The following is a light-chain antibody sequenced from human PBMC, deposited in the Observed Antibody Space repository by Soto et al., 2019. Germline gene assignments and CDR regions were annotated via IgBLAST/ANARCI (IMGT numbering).Light chain of an antibody. CDR1: QSVSSSY. J-gene: IGKJ5*01. V-gene: IGKV3-20*01. Sequence: EIVLTQSPGTLSLSPGERATLSCRASQSVSSSYLAWYQQKPGQAPRLLIYGASSRATGIPDRFSGSGSGTDLTLTISRLEPEDFAVYYCQQYGSWITFGQGTRLE. CDR2: GAS. CDR3: QQYGSWIT.